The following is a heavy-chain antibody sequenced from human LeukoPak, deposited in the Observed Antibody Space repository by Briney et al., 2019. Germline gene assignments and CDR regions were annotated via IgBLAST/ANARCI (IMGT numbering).Heavy chain of an antibody. CDR2: ISWSSGNI. J-gene: IGHJ6*02. V-gene: IGHV3-9*01. D-gene: IGHD5-12*01. Sequence: PGRSLRLSCAASGVTFEDYAMHWVRQAPGKGLEWVAGISWSSGNIGYADSVKGRFTISRDNAENSLHLQMNSLRTDDTALYFCARDAWRRAFNYGMDVWGQGTTVAVSS. CDR1: GVTFEDYA. CDR3: ARDAWRRAFNYGMDV.